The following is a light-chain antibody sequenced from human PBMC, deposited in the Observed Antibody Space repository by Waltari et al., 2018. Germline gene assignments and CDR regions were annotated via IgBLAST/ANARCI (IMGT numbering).Light chain of an antibody. CDR1: XVHXXXX. CDR3: QTGGHGTWV. CDR2: VNSDGSH. Sequence: QLVLTXXXXXXXSXGXSAXLTXTLSXVHXXXXXXXXXQQAGRGPRYLMKVNSDGSHSKGCEMPARFSGSSSGGERYLTISSRQSEEEADYYCQTGGHGTWVFGGGTKLTVL. V-gene: IGLV4-69*01. J-gene: IGLJ3*02.